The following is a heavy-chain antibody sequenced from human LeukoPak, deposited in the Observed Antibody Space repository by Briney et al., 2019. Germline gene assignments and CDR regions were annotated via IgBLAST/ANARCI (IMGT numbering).Heavy chain of an antibody. D-gene: IGHD4-17*01. V-gene: IGHV3-11*01. J-gene: IGHJ4*02. CDR1: GFTFSDYY. Sequence: GGSLRLSCAASGFTFSDYYMSWIRQAPGKGLEWVSYISSSGSTIYYADSVKGRFTISRDNAKNSLYLQMNSLRAEDTAVYYCATTTVTSSLPDWGQGTLVTVSS. CDR3: ATTTVTSSLPD. CDR2: ISSSGSTI.